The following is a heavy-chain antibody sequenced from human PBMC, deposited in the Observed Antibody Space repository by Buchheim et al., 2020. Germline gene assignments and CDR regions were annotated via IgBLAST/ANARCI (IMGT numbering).Heavy chain of an antibody. J-gene: IGHJ6*02. CDR3: ARDRGGSGSWNNYGMDV. D-gene: IGHD3-10*01. CDR1: GYTFTSYY. CDR2: INPSGGST. V-gene: IGHV1-46*01. Sequence: QVQLVQSGAEVKKPGASVKVSCKASGYTFTSYYMHWVRQAPGQGLEWMGIINPSGGSTSYAQKFQGRVTMTRDTSTSPAYMELSSLRSEDTAVYYCARDRGGSGSWNNYGMDVWGQGTT.